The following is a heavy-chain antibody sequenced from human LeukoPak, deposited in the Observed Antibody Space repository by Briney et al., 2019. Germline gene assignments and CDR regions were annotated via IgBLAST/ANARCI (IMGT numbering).Heavy chain of an antibody. Sequence: PSETLSLTCTVSGGSISSSSYYWGWIRQPPGKGLEWIGSIYYSGSTYYNPSLKSRVTISVDTSKNQFSLKLSSVTAADTAVYYCANTFIAAAGTYAFDIWGQGTMVTVSS. CDR3: ANTFIAAAGTYAFDI. D-gene: IGHD6-13*01. V-gene: IGHV4-39*07. CDR1: GGSISSSSYY. CDR2: IYYSGST. J-gene: IGHJ3*02.